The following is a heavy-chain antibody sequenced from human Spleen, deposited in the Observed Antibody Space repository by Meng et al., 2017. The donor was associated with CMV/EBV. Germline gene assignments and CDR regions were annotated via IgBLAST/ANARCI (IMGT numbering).Heavy chain of an antibody. CDR3: ARAYPMNYYYDSSGPRDAFDI. V-gene: IGHV3-21*01. D-gene: IGHD3-22*01. Sequence: GGSLRLSCAASGFTFSSYSMNWVRQAPGKGLEWVASISGDSDYTNYADSVKGRFTISRDNAKNSLYLQLDSLRAEDTAVYYCARAYPMNYYYDSSGPRDAFDIWGQGTMVTVSS. CDR1: GFTFSSYS. J-gene: IGHJ3*02. CDR2: ISGDSDYT.